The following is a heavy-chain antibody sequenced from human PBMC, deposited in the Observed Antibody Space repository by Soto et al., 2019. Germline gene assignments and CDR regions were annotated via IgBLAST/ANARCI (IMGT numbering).Heavy chain of an antibody. CDR1: GFTCSSYD. CDR2: ILVGGST. Sequence: EVQVLESGEGLVQPGGSLRLSGAASGFTCSSYDMSWVREAPGKGLEWVSTILVGGSTHYPDSVKGRFTISRDNSKNTVFLQRNSLTAGDTAVYYCAKATATGGGAFDICGQGTVVTVSS. CDR3: AKATATGGGAFDI. V-gene: IGHV3-23*01. J-gene: IGHJ3*02. D-gene: IGHD2-8*02.